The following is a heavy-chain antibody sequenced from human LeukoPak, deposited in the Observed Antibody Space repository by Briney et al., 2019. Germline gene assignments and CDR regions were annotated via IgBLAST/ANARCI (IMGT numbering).Heavy chain of an antibody. V-gene: IGHV4-31*03. J-gene: IGHJ4*02. CDR3: AMSDGYCSSTTCYNPFDY. CDR2: IYYSGST. CDR1: GGSISSGNHW. Sequence: PSQTLSLTCTVSGGSISSGNHWWSWIRQHPGKGLEWIGYIYYSGSTLYNPSLESRASISVDTSKNQFSLKLGSVTAADTAVYYCAMSDGYCSSTTCYNPFDYWGQGTLVTVSS. D-gene: IGHD2-2*02.